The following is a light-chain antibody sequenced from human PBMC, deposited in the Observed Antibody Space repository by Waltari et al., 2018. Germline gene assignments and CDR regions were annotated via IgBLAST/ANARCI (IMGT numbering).Light chain of an antibody. CDR2: KDT. Sequence: SYELTQSPSVSVSPGQTATITCSGDALPKKYAYWYQQKSGQAPVLVIYKDTKRPSGLPGKCSGSSTGTMSTLPISGAQVEDEGDYYCYSADISGKLWAFGGGTKLTVL. V-gene: IGLV3-10*01. CDR1: ALPKKY. CDR3: YSADISGKLWA. J-gene: IGLJ3*02.